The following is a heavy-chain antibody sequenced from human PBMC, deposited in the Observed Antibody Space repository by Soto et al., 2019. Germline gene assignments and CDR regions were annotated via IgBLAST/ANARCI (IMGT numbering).Heavy chain of an antibody. CDR2: ISAYNGNT. CDR3: VRGGTPIDY. D-gene: IGHD1-26*01. CDR1: GYTFTNFG. Sequence: QVHLVQSGAEVKKPGASVKVSCTASGYTFTNFGISWVRQAPGQGLEWMGWISAYNGNTNDAQKFQGRVTMTTDTSTRTAYMELRRLRTDDTAVYYCVRGGTPIDYWGQGTLVTVSS. V-gene: IGHV1-18*01. J-gene: IGHJ4*02.